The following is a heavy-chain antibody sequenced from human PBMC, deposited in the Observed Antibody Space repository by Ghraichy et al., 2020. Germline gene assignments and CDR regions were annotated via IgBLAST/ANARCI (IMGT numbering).Heavy chain of an antibody. J-gene: IGHJ1*01. Sequence: TLSLTCTVSSGSVSSGDWYWSWIRQPPGRGLEWIGFIAVSGTTFYNPALKGRVVISLDTSNVQFSLDLNSVTAADTAVYYCARVAGYPTDRQYFLRWGQGTLVTVSS. D-gene: IGHD6-13*01. CDR3: ARVAGYPTDRQYFLR. CDR2: IAVSGTT. V-gene: IGHV4-30-4*01. CDR1: SGSVSSGDWY.